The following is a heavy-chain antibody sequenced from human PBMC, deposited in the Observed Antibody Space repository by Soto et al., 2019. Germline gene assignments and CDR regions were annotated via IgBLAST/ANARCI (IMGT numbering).Heavy chain of an antibody. V-gene: IGHV1-2*02. J-gene: IGHJ4*02. D-gene: IGHD3-3*01. CDR3: ARSYYDFWSGYLMVPTNFDY. CDR2: INPNSGGT. CDR1: GYTFTCYY. Sequence: ASVKVSCKASGYTFTCYYMHWVRQAPGQGLEWMGWINPNSGGTNYAQKFQGRVTMTRDTSISTAYMELSRLRSDDTAVYCCARSYYDFWSGYLMVPTNFDYWGQGTLVTVSS.